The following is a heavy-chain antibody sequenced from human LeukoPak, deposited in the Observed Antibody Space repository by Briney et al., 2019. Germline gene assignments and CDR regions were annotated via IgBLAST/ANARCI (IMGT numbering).Heavy chain of an antibody. CDR2: INHSGST. D-gene: IGHD5-18*01. CDR1: GGSFSSYY. CDR3: ARAGYNYGIISYFDS. J-gene: IGHJ4*02. Sequence: PSETLSLTCAVYGGSFSSYYWSWIRQPPGKGLEWIGEINHSGSTNYNPSLKSRVTISVDTSKNQFSLKLSSVTAADTAIYYCARAGYNYGIISYFDSWGQGTLVTVSS. V-gene: IGHV4-34*01.